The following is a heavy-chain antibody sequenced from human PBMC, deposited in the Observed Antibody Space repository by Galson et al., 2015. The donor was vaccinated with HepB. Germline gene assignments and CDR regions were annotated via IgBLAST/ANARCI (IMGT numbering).Heavy chain of an antibody. V-gene: IGHV3-48*02. CDR3: ARVLYSSGWYSSQTVNDAFDI. Sequence: SLRLSCAASGFTFSSYSMNWVRQAPGKGLEWDSYISSSSSTIYYADSVKGRFTISRDNAKNSLYLQMNSLRDEDTAVYYCARVLYSSGWYSSQTVNDAFDIWGQGTMVTVSS. J-gene: IGHJ3*02. CDR1: GFTFSSYS. CDR2: ISSSSSTI. D-gene: IGHD6-19*01.